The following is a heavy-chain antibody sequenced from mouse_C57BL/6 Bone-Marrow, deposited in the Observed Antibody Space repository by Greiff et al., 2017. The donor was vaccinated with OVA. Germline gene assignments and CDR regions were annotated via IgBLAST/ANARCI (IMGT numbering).Heavy chain of an antibody. CDR2: ISDGGSYT. D-gene: IGHD2-5*01. CDR3: ARDSKGY. CDR1: GFTFSSYA. Sequence: EVKVVESGGGLVKPGGSLKLSCAASGFTFSSYAMSWVRQTPEKRLEWVATISDGGSYTYYPDNVKGRFTISRDNAKNNLYLQMSHLKSEDTAMYYCARDSKGYWGQGTTLTVSS. V-gene: IGHV5-4*01. J-gene: IGHJ2*01.